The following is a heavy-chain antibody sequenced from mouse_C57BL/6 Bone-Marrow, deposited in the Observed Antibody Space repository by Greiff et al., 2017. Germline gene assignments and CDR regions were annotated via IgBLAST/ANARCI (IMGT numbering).Heavy chain of an antibody. CDR1: GFTFNTYA. J-gene: IGHJ4*01. CDR3: LRGGYDYENAMGY. D-gene: IGHD2-4*01. Sequence: EVQLQESGGGLVQPKGSLKLSCAASGFTFNTYAMHWVRQAPGKGLEWVARIRSKSSNDATYYADSVKDRLTISRGDSQSMLNLQISNLKTEDTAMYDGLRGGYDYENAMGYWDQGTSVTVSS. V-gene: IGHV10-3*01. CDR2: IRSKSSNDAT.